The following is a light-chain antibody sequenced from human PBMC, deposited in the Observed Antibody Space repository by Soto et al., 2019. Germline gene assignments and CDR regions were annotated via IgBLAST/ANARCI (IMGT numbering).Light chain of an antibody. CDR1: SSDVGAYNY. CDR2: DVS. J-gene: IGLJ1*01. Sequence: QSALTQPRSVSGSPGQSVTISCTGTSSDVGAYNYVSWYQQHPGKAPKFMIYDVSKRPSGVPDRFSGSKSGNTASLTISGLQAEDEADYYCCSYAGNYSYVFGTGTKVPVL. V-gene: IGLV2-11*01. CDR3: CSYAGNYSYV.